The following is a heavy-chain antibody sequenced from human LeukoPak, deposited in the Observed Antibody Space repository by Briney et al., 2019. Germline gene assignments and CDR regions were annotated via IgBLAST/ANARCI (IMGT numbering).Heavy chain of an antibody. CDR3: AKDHPEGDGYNYGAFDI. Sequence: PGGSLRLSCATPGFTFSNYAVSWVRQAPGKGLEWVSSISGSGGTTYYADSVKGRFTISRDNSKNTLYLQMNSLRAEDTAVYYCAKDHPEGDGYNYGAFDIWGQGTMVTVSS. J-gene: IGHJ3*02. D-gene: IGHD5-24*01. CDR2: ISGSGGTT. CDR1: GFTFSNYA. V-gene: IGHV3-23*01.